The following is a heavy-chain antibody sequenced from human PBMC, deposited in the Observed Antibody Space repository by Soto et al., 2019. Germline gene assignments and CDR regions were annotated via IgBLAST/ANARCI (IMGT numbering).Heavy chain of an antibody. CDR1: GASIGSGDYY. CDR3: ASIYDSSGYYYGNNWFDP. J-gene: IGHJ5*02. Sequence: SDTLSLTCTVSGASIGSGDYYWRWIRQHPGMGLEWIGYIYYSGGTYYNPSLKSRVTISVDTSKNQFSLELSSVTAADTAVYYCASIYDSSGYYYGNNWFDPWGQGTLVTVS. CDR2: IYYSGGT. V-gene: IGHV4-31*02. D-gene: IGHD3-22*01.